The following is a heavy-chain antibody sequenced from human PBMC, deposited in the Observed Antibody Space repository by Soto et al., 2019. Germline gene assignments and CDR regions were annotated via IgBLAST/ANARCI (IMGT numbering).Heavy chain of an antibody. V-gene: IGHV3-7*01. CDR1: GFTFSSYW. CDR3: ARIIAVAGTEVLGYYFDY. Sequence: GGSLRLSCAASGFTFSSYWMSWVRQAPGKGLEWVANIKQDGSEKYYVDSVKGRFTISRDNAKNSLYLQMNSLRAEDTAVYYCARIIAVAGTEVLGYYFDYWGQGTLVTVSS. D-gene: IGHD6-19*01. CDR2: IKQDGSEK. J-gene: IGHJ4*02.